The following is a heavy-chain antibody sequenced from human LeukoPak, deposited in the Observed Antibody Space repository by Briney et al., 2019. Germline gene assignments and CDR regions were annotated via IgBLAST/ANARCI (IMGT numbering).Heavy chain of an antibody. CDR1: GGSLSSGGYY. Sequence: SQTLSLTCTVSGGSLSSGGYYWSWIRQHPGRGLEWIGYIYYSGSTYYNPSLKSRVTISVDTSKNQFSLKLSSVTAADTAVYYCARSTRASAIDYWGQGTLVTVSS. CDR3: ARSTRASAIDY. V-gene: IGHV4-31*03. J-gene: IGHJ4*02. D-gene: IGHD3-10*01. CDR2: IYYSGST.